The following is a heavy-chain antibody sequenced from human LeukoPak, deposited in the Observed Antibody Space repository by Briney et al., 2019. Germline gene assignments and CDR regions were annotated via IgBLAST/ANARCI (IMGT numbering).Heavy chain of an antibody. CDR1: GFTFSSYS. V-gene: IGHV3-48*01. Sequence: GGSLRLSCAASGFTFSSYSMNWVRQAPGKGLEWVSYISSSSDIIHYADSVKGRFTISRDNAKNSLYLQMNGLRAEDTAIYYCARGPKTSFDYWGQGTLVTVSS. CDR2: ISSSSDII. CDR3: ARGPKTSFDY. J-gene: IGHJ4*02.